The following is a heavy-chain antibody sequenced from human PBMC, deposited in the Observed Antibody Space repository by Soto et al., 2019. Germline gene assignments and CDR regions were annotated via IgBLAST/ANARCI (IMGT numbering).Heavy chain of an antibody. V-gene: IGHV3-9*01. Sequence: VQLVESGGGLVQPGRSRRLSCVVSGISFDDYAMHWVRQVPGKGLEWVSGINWDSGDIGYADSVKGRFTISRDNAKNSLYLQTNSLRTEDTALYYCAKDTAPGFYDANGHLDYWGQGTPVTVSS. D-gene: IGHD2-8*01. CDR3: AKDTAPGFYDANGHLDY. CDR1: GISFDDYA. J-gene: IGHJ4*02. CDR2: INWDSGDI.